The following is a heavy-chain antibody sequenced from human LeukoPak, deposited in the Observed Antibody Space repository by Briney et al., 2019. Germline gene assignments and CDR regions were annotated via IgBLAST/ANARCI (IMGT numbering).Heavy chain of an antibody. V-gene: IGHV1-18*01. CDR1: GYTFTSYG. J-gene: IGHJ4*02. CDR2: ISAYNGNT. Sequence: ASVKVSCKASGYTFTSYGISWVRQAPGQGLEWMGWISAYNGNTNYAQKLQGRVTMTTDTSTSTAYMELRSLRSDDTAVYYCAREELRGYSGYDGHFDYWGQGTLVTVSS. D-gene: IGHD5-12*01. CDR3: AREELRGYSGYDGHFDY.